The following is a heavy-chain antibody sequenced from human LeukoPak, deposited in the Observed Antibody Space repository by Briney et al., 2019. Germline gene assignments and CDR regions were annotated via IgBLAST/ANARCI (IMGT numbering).Heavy chain of an antibody. CDR2: ISAYNGNT. CDR3: ARGPFRSTSCHVSYYYYMDL. V-gene: IGHV1-18*01. Sequence: ASVKVSCKASGYTFTSYGISWVRQAPGQGLEWMGWISAYNGNTNYAQKLQGRVTTTTDTSTSTAYMELRSLRSDDTAVYYCARGPFRSTSCHVSYYYYMDLWGKGTTVTVSS. J-gene: IGHJ6*03. D-gene: IGHD2-2*01. CDR1: GYTFTSYG.